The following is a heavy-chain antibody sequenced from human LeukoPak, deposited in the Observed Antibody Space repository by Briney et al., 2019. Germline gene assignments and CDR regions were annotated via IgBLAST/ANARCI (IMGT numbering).Heavy chain of an antibody. CDR3: ARSSYTSGSSYFDY. CDR2: ISSTTSYT. D-gene: IGHD3-10*01. J-gene: IGHJ4*02. CDR1: GFTFSDYY. Sequence: GGSLRLSCAASGFTFSDYYMSWIRQATGKGLEWLSYISSTTSYTDYADSVKGRFTISRDNAKNSLYLQMNSLRAEDTAVYYCARSSYTSGSSYFDYWGQGTQVTVSA. V-gene: IGHV3-11*03.